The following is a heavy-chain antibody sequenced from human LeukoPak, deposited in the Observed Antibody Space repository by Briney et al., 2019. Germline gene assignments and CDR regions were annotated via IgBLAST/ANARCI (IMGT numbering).Heavy chain of an antibody. V-gene: IGHV1-46*01. CDR2: INPSGGST. CDR3: ARPYCSSTSCYYFDY. J-gene: IGHJ4*02. CDR1: GYTFTSYY. Sequence: ASVKVSCKASGYTFTSYYMHWVRQAPGQGLEWMGIINPSGGSTSYAQKFQGRVTMTRDMSTSIVYMELSSLRSEDTAVYYCARPYCSSTSCYYFDYWDQGTLVTVSS. D-gene: IGHD2-2*01.